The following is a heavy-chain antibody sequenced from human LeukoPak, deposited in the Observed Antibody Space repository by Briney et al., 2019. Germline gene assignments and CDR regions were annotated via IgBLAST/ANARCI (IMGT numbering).Heavy chain of an antibody. CDR3: ARELGVVITTGFDY. CDR2: INSDGSST. J-gene: IGHJ4*02. Sequence: GGSLRLSCAASGFTFSSYWMHWVRQAPGKGLVWVSRINSDGSSTSHADSVKGRFTISRDNAKNTLYLQMNSLRAEDTAVYYCARELGVVITTGFDYWGQGTLVTVSS. V-gene: IGHV3-74*01. D-gene: IGHD3-22*01. CDR1: GFTFSSYW.